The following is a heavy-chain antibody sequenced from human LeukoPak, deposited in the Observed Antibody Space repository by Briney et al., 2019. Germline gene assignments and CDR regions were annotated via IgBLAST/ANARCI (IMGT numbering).Heavy chain of an antibody. CDR1: DDSITMYY. CDR3: ARGRVSSSTWYSTYYYYFYMDV. CDR2: VDHTGST. D-gene: IGHD1-1*01. J-gene: IGHJ6*03. V-gene: IGHV4-59*01. Sequence: SETLSLTCSVSDDSITMYYWTWIRQPPGKGLEWIGYVDHTGSTNFNPSPNGRVSISRDTTKNLFSLRLRSVAAADTAVYFCARGRVSSSTWYSTYYYYFYMDVWGKGTTVTVSS.